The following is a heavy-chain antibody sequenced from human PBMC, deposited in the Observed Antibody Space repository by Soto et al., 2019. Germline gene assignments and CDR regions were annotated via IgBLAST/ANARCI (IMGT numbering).Heavy chain of an antibody. V-gene: IGHV4-39*07. Sequence: TSETLSLTCTVSGGSISSSSYYWGWIRQPPGKGLEWIGSIYHSGSTYYNPSLKSRVTISVDKSKNQFSLKLSSVTAADTAVYYCAREPYVFTMVRGVIAPTRQGDYWGQGTLVTVSS. CDR2: IYHSGST. D-gene: IGHD3-10*01. CDR3: AREPYVFTMVRGVIAPTRQGDY. J-gene: IGHJ4*02. CDR1: GGSISSSSYY.